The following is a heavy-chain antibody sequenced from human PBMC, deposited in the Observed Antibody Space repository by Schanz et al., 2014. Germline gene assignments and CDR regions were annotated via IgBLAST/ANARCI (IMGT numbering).Heavy chain of an antibody. CDR3: AKDPHKDYGGKPQTFDI. V-gene: IGHV3-30*18. CDR2: ITYDGSNT. D-gene: IGHD4-17*01. CDR1: GFTMITYA. J-gene: IGHJ3*02. Sequence: QVQLVESGGGVVQPGRSLRLSCAASGFTMITYAMHWVRQPPGKGLEWVAIITYDGSNTYHADSVKGRFTISRDNSKNTLYLQMNSLRAEDTALYYCAKDPHKDYGGKPQTFDIWGQGTMVTVSS.